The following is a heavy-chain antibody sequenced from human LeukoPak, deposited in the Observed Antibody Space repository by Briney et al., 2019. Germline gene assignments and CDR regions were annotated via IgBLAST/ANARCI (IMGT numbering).Heavy chain of an antibody. D-gene: IGHD5-18*01. J-gene: IGHJ4*02. CDR2: ISWNSGSI. V-gene: IGHV3-9*01. CDR3: AKDVNTAMGFDY. CDR1: GFTFDDYA. Sequence: PGGSLRLSCAASGFTFDDYAMHWVRRAPGKGLEWVSGISWNSGSIGYADSVKGRFTISRDNAKNSLYLQMNSLRAEDTALYYCAKDVNTAMGFDYWGQGTLVTVSS.